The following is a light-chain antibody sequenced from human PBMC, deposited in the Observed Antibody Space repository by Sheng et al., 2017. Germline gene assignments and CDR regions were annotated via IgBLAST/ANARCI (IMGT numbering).Light chain of an antibody. CDR3: LQDYNYPLT. J-gene: IGKJ3*01. Sequence: AIQMTQSPSSLSASVGDRVTITCRASEGIRNELGWYQQKLGKAPKLLIYAASTLQSGVPSRFSGSGSGTDFTLTISSLQPEDFATYYCLQDYNYPLTFGPGTKVDVK. CDR2: AAS. V-gene: IGKV1-6*02. CDR1: EGIRNE.